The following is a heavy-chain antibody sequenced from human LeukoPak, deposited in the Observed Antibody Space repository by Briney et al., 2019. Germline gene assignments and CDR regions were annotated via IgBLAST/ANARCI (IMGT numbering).Heavy chain of an antibody. Sequence: PSETLSLTCTVSGGSISSGDYYWSWIRQPPGKGLEWIGYIYYSGYTDYNPSLKNRVTISVDTSRNQFSLKLSSVTAADTAVYYCARIGIYVGPYYSDSIDYRGDFWGQGTLVTVSS. CDR2: IYYSGYT. CDR3: ARIGIYVGPYYSDSIDYRGDF. J-gene: IGHJ4*02. CDR1: GGSISSGDYY. D-gene: IGHD3-22*01. V-gene: IGHV4-30-4*01.